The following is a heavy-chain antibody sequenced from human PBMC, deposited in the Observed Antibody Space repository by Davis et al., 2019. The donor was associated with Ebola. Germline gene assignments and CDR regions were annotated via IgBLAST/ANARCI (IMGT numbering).Heavy chain of an antibody. J-gene: IGHJ4*02. CDR2: ISYDGSNK. CDR3: ARGKGATNLDY. Sequence: GGSLRLSCAVSGFSFRSYGMHWVRQAPGKGLEWVAVISYDGSNKYYADSVKGRLTISRDNAKNSLYLQMNSLRDEDTAVYYCARGKGATNLDYWGQGTLVTVSS. V-gene: IGHV3-30*03. CDR1: GFSFRSYG. D-gene: IGHD1-26*01.